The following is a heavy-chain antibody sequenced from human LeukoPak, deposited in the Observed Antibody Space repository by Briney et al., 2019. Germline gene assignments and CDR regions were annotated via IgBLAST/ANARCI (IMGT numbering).Heavy chain of an antibody. CDR3: ASPSGDYCGGDCYSNYFDY. CDR2: IIPILGIA. V-gene: IGHV1-69*04. J-gene: IGHJ4*02. CDR1: GCAFSSYA. Sequence: SVKVSCKASGCAFSSYAISWVRQAPGQGLEWMGRIIPILGIANYAQKFQGRVTITADKSTGTAYMELSSLRSEDTAVYYCASPSGDYCGGDCYSNYFDYWGQGTLVTVSS. D-gene: IGHD2-21*01.